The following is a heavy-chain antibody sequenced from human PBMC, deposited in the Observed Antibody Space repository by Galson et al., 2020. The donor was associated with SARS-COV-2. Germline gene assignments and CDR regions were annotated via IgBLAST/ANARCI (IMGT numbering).Heavy chain of an antibody. Sequence: SETLSLTCSVSGATIGSGGNYWSWIRQPAGKGLEWIGRIYRSGATNYNPSLKSRVAMSVDTSKNQFSLGLSSVTAADTAVYYCARDSISWYDAYFDCCGQRTPRTGSS. CDR1: GATIGSGGNY. V-gene: IGHV4-61*02. CDR3: ARDSISWYDAYFDC. D-gene: IGHD6-13*01. CDR2: IYRSGAT. J-gene: IGHJ4*02.